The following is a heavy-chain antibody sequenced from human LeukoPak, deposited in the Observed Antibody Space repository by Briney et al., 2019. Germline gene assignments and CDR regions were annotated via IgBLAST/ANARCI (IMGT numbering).Heavy chain of an antibody. J-gene: IGHJ4*02. CDR2: ISGSGGST. CDR1: GFTFSSYA. V-gene: IGHV3-23*01. D-gene: IGHD3-22*01. CDR3: ARDRSLPVVGSSGYYNDY. Sequence: GGSLRLSCAASGFTFSSYAMSWVRQAPGKGLEWVSVISGSGGSTYYADSVKGRFTISRDNAKNSLYLQMNSLRAEDTAVYYCARDRSLPVVGSSGYYNDYWGQGTLVTVSS.